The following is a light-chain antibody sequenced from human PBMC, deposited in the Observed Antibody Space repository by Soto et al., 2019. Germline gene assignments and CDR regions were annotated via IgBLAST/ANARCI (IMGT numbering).Light chain of an antibody. CDR2: EAS. V-gene: IGKV1-5*03. CDR1: QSIGTG. CDR3: QQYKGYSRT. J-gene: IGKJ1*01. Sequence: DIQMTQSPSTLSASVGDRITITCRASQSIGTGLAWYQQRPGIAPKLLIYEASTLQSGVPSRFSGSGSGTEFSLTISSLQPDDFATYYCQQYKGYSRTFGQGTKVEIK.